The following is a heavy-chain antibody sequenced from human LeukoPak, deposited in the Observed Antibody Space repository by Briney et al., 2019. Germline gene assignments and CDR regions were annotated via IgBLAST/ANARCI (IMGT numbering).Heavy chain of an antibody. CDR2: IKKDGSEK. V-gene: IGHV3-7*01. CDR3: ARDLSGVTGYTYGRGIDY. CDR1: GFTFGTYA. J-gene: IGHJ4*02. D-gene: IGHD5-18*01. Sequence: GGSLRLSCAASGFTFGTYAMSWIRQAPGKGLEWVANIKKDGSEKYYVDSVKGRFTISRDNAKTSLYLQMNSLRAEDTAVYYRARDLSGVTGYTYGRGIDYWGQGTLVTVSS.